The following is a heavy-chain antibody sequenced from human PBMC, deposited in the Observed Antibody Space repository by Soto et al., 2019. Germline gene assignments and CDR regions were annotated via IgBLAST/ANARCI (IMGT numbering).Heavy chain of an antibody. CDR1: GFTFSSYG. V-gene: IGHV3-30*18. J-gene: IGHJ6*02. Sequence: QVQLVESGGGVVQPGRSLRLSCAASGFTFSSYGMHWVRQAPGKGLEWVAVISYDGSNKYYADSVKGRFTISRDNSKNTLYLQMNSLRAEDTAVYYCAKDGQWLDYYYYYGMDVWGQGTTVTVSS. D-gene: IGHD6-19*01. CDR2: ISYDGSNK. CDR3: AKDGQWLDYYYYYGMDV.